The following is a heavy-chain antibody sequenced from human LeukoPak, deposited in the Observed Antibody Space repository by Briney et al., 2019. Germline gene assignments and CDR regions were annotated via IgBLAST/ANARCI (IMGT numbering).Heavy chain of an antibody. Sequence: GGSLRLSCAASGFTFSSYAMTWVRQAPGKGLEWVSSISGSGGDTYYTDSVKGRFTISRDNSKNTLYLQVNSLRAEDTAVFYCAKGRISAAAGLECWGQGTPITVSS. CDR3: AKGRISAAAGLEC. D-gene: IGHD6-13*01. CDR1: GFTFSSYA. CDR2: ISGSGGDT. V-gene: IGHV3-23*01. J-gene: IGHJ4*02.